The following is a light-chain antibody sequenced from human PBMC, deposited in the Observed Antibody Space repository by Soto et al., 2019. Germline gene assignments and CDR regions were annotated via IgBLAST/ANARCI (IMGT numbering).Light chain of an antibody. Sequence: DIQMTQSPSSLSASVGDRVTISCRASQSIRNYVSLYQQKPGTAPKILIRAASTVQRGVPSRFSGSGSGTDFTLTISSLQIEDFATYFCQQTDSTPQTFGQGTNVEI. CDR1: QSIRNY. V-gene: IGKV1-39*01. CDR3: QQTDSTPQT. CDR2: AAS. J-gene: IGKJ1*01.